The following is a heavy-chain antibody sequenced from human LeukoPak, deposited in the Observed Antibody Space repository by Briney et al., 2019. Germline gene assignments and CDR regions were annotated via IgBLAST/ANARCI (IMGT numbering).Heavy chain of an antibody. D-gene: IGHD3-22*01. V-gene: IGHV3-53*01. Sequence: SGGSLRLSCAASGFTFSSYSMNWVRQAPGKGLEWVSVIYSGGSTYYADSVKGRFTISRDNSKNTLYLQMNSLRAEDTAVYYCARAYYYDSSGYYPFDYWGQGTLVTVSS. CDR3: ARAYYYDSSGYYPFDY. J-gene: IGHJ4*02. CDR2: IYSGGST. CDR1: GFTFSSYS.